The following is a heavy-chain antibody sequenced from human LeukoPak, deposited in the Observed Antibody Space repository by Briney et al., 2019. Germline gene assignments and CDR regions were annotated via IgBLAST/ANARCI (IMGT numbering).Heavy chain of an antibody. CDR1: GGSFCGYY. V-gene: IGHV4-34*01. Sequence: SETLSLTCAVYGGSFCGYYWSWLRQPPGKGLEGIGEINHSGSTNYNPSLKSRVTISVDTSKNQLSLKLSSVTAADTAVYYCARVLSSSGYVYYYYGMDVWGQGTTVTVSS. CDR3: ARVLSSSGYVYYYYGMDV. D-gene: IGHD6-13*01. J-gene: IGHJ6*02. CDR2: INHSGST.